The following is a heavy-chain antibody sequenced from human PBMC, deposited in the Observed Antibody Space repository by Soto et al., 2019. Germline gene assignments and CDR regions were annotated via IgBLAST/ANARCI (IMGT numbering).Heavy chain of an antibody. V-gene: IGHV3-23*01. Sequence: GGSLRLSCAASGFTFSSYAMSWVRQAPGKGLEWVSAISGRGGSTYYADSVKGRFTISRDNSKNTLYLQMNSLRAEDTAVYYCAKVVGNYYDSSGYVDYWGQGTLVTVS. J-gene: IGHJ4*02. CDR3: AKVVGNYYDSSGYVDY. CDR1: GFTFSSYA. D-gene: IGHD3-22*01. CDR2: ISGRGGST.